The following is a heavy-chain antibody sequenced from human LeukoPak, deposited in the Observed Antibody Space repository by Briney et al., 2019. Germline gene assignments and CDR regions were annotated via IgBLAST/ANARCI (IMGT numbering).Heavy chain of an antibody. V-gene: IGHV3-21*01. D-gene: IGHD6-19*01. CDR1: GFTLSSYA. J-gene: IGHJ4*02. Sequence: PGGSLRLSCAASGFTLSSYAMSWVRQAPGKGLEWVSSISSSSSYIYYADSVKGRFTISRDNAKNSLYLQMNSLRAEDTAVYYCARDLSGYSSGWYFGYWGQGTLVTVSS. CDR2: ISSSSSYI. CDR3: ARDLSGYSSGWYFGY.